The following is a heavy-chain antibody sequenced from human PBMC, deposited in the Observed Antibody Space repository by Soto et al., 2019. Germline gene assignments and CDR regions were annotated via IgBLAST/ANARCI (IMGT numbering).Heavy chain of an antibody. V-gene: IGHV3-23*01. Sequence: LRLSCAASGFTFSSYAMSWVRQAPGKGLEWVSAISGSGGSTYYADSVKGRFTISRDNSKNTLYLQMNSLRAEDTAVYYCAKDPYSSGWLLKTLYFDYWGQGT. J-gene: IGHJ4*02. D-gene: IGHD6-19*01. CDR3: AKDPYSSGWLLKTLYFDY. CDR2: ISGSGGST. CDR1: GFTFSSYA.